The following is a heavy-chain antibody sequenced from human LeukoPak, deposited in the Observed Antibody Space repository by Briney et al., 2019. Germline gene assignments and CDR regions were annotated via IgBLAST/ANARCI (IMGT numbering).Heavy chain of an antibody. CDR3: ARDRYYYDSSGYSYYFDY. D-gene: IGHD3-22*01. Sequence: PETLSLTCTVSGGSISRYYWSWIRQPAGKGLEWIGRIYTSGSTNYNPSLKSRVTMSVDTSKNQFSLKLSSVTAADTAVYYCARDRYYYDSSGYSYYFDYWGQGTLVTVSS. CDR1: GGSISRYY. J-gene: IGHJ4*02. V-gene: IGHV4-4*07. CDR2: IYTSGST.